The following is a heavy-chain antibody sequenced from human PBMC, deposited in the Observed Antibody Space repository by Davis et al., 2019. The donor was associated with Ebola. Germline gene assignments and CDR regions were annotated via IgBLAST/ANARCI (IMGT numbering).Heavy chain of an antibody. CDR2: IYPGDSDT. Sequence: GESLKISCHGSGYSFTSYWIGWVRQMPGKGLEWMGIIYPGDSDTRYSPSFQGQVTISADKSISTAYLQWSSLKASDTAMYYCARLNRAYYYDSSGYYYFDYWGQGTLVTVSS. CDR1: GYSFTSYW. V-gene: IGHV5-51*01. D-gene: IGHD3-22*01. CDR3: ARLNRAYYYDSSGYYYFDY. J-gene: IGHJ4*02.